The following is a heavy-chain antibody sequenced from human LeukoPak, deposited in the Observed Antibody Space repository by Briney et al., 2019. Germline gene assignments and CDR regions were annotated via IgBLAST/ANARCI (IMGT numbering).Heavy chain of an antibody. D-gene: IGHD4-17*01. CDR3: AKDDYGDYSFDY. CDR1: GFTFSSYA. Sequence: GGSLRLSCAASGFTFSSYAMSWVRQAPGKGLEWVSAISGSGGSTYYADPVKGRFTISRDNSKNTLYLQMNSLRAEDTAVYYCAKDDYGDYSFDYWGQGTLVTVSS. CDR2: ISGSGGST. J-gene: IGHJ4*02. V-gene: IGHV3-23*01.